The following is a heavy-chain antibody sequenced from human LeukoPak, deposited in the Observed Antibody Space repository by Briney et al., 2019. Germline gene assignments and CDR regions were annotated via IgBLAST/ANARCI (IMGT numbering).Heavy chain of an antibody. D-gene: IGHD3-16*02. Sequence: KPSETLSLTCTVSGGSISSGSYYWSWIRQPAGKGLEWIGRIYTSGSTNYNPSLKSRVTISVDTSKNQFSLKLSSVTAADTAVYYCARMGHVWGSYRYTEYYFDYWGQGTLVTVSS. J-gene: IGHJ4*02. CDR2: IYTSGST. CDR1: GGSISSGSYY. V-gene: IGHV4-61*02. CDR3: ARMGHVWGSYRYTEYYFDY.